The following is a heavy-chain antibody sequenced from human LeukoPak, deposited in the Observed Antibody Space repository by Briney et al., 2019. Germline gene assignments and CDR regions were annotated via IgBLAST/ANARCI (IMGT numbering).Heavy chain of an antibody. J-gene: IGHJ6*03. V-gene: IGHV4-59*01. CDR1: GGSLSSYY. CDR2: IYYSGST. D-gene: IGHD3-22*01. Sequence: PSETLSLTCAVSGGSLSSYYWSWIRQPPGKGLEWIGYIYYSGSTNYNPSLKSRVTISVDTSKNQFSLRLSSVTAADTAVYYCARYFYDSSDYYPPSFYDYYMDVWGKGTTVTVS. CDR3: ARYFYDSSDYYPPSFYDYYMDV.